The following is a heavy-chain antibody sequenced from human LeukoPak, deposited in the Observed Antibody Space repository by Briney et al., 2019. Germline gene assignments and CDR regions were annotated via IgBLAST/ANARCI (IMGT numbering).Heavy chain of an antibody. J-gene: IGHJ5*02. Sequence: SETLSLTCTVSGGSISSRSYYWGWIRQPPGKGLEWIGSIYYSGSTHHNPSLKSRVTISVDTSKNQFSLKLSSVTAADTAVYYCARHGLRYCSSTSCYPLNWFDPWGQGTLVTVSS. CDR3: ARHGLRYCSSTSCYPLNWFDP. CDR2: IYYSGST. CDR1: GGSISSRSYY. V-gene: IGHV4-39*01. D-gene: IGHD2-2*01.